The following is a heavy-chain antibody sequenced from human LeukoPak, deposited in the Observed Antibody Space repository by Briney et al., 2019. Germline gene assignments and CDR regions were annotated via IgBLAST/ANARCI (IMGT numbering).Heavy chain of an antibody. CDR2: IRYDGSKK. V-gene: IGHV3-30*02. J-gene: IGHJ4*02. CDR3: GRAYDFSRH. CDR1: EFSVGSNY. Sequence: GGSLRLSCAASEFSVGSNYMTWVRQAPGKGLEWVAFIRYDGSKKYYADSVKGRFTISRDNAKNSLYLQMNSLRAEDTALYYCGRAYDFSRHWGQGTLVTVS. D-gene: IGHD3-3*01.